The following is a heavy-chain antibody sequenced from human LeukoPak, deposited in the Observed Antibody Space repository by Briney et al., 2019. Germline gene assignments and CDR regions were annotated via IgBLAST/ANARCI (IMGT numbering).Heavy chain of an antibody. CDR3: ARAVLAFRMLTNNAFDI. D-gene: IGHD3-16*01. J-gene: IGHJ3*02. CDR1: GGSISSYY. V-gene: IGHV4-59*01. CDR2: IYYSGST. Sequence: SETLSLTCTVSGGSISSYYWSWIRQPPGKGLEWIGYIYYSGSTNYNPSLKSRVTISVDTSKNQFSLKLSSVTAADTAVYYCARAVLAFRMLTNNAFDIWGQGTMVTVSS.